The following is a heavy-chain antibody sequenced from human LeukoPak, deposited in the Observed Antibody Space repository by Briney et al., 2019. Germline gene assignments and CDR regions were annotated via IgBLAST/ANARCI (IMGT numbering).Heavy chain of an antibody. V-gene: IGHV3-23*01. CDR2: ISGSGGST. J-gene: IGHJ4*02. CDR3: AKDDLWFGELLTLDY. D-gene: IGHD3-10*01. CDR1: GFTLSSYG. Sequence: GGTLRLSRAASGFTLSSYGMSWVRQAPGKGLEWVSAISGSGGSTYYADSVKGRFTISRDNSKNTLYLQMNSLRAEDTAVYYCAKDDLWFGELLTLDYWGQGTLVTVSS.